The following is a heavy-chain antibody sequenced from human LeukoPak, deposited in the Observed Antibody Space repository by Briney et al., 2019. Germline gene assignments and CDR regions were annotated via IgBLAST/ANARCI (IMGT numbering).Heavy chain of an antibody. D-gene: IGHD5-18*01. V-gene: IGHV1-24*01. CDR1: GYTLTELS. Sequence: GASVKVSCKVSGYTLTELSMHWVRQAPGKGLEWMGGFDPEDGETIYAQKFQGRVTMTEDTSTDTAYMELSSLRSEDTAVYYCATMAPVDTAMVTLPFDYWGQGTLVTVSS. J-gene: IGHJ4*02. CDR3: ATMAPVDTAMVTLPFDY. CDR2: FDPEDGET.